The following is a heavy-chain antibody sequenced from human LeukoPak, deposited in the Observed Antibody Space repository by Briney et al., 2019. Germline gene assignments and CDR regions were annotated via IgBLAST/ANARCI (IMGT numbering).Heavy chain of an antibody. D-gene: IGHD5-18*01. V-gene: IGHV3-74*01. Sequence: GGSLRLSCAASGFTFSSYWMHWVRQAPGKGLVWVSRINTDGSSTSYADSVKGRFTISRDNAKNTLYLQMNSLRAEDTAVYYCARDVDTAIFDIWGQGTMVTVSS. CDR3: ARDVDTAIFDI. CDR2: INTDGSST. CDR1: GFTFSSYW. J-gene: IGHJ3*02.